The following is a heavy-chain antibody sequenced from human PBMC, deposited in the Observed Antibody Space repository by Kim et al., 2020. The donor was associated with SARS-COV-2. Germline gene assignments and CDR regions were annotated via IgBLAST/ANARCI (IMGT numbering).Heavy chain of an antibody. CDR3: ARDHSVGATPDY. Sequence: YYADSVKGRFTISRDNAKNSLYLQMNSLRAEDTAVYYCARDHSVGATPDYWGQGTLVTVSS. J-gene: IGHJ4*02. V-gene: IGHV3-21*01. D-gene: IGHD1-26*01.